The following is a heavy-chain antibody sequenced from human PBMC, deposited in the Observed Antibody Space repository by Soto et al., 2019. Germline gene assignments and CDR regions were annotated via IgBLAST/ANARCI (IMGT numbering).Heavy chain of an antibody. CDR1: GGSISSGGYH. V-gene: IGHV4-31*03. CDR2: IYYSGST. CDR3: ARSGYSYGPNPLLY. D-gene: IGHD5-18*01. Sequence: TLSLTCTVSGGSISSGGYHWSWIRQHPGKGLEWIGYIYYSGSTYYNPSLKSRVTISVDTSKNQFSLKLSSVTAADTAVYYCARSGYSYGPNPLLYWGQGTLVTVSS. J-gene: IGHJ4*02.